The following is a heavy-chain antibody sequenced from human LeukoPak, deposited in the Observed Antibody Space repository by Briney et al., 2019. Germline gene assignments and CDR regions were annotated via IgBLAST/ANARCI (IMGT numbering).Heavy chain of an antibody. D-gene: IGHD3-22*01. CDR1: GGSISSYY. CDR3: ARGMYYYDSRNYFDY. CDR2: IYYSGST. Sequence: SETLSLTCTVSGGSISSYYWSWIRQPPGKGLEWIGYIYYSGSTNYNPSLKSRVTISVDTSKNQFSLKLSSVTAADTAVYYCARGMYYYDSRNYFDYWGQGTLVTVSS. V-gene: IGHV4-59*12. J-gene: IGHJ4*02.